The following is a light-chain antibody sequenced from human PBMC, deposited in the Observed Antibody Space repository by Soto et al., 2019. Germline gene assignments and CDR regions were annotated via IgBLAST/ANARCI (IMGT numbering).Light chain of an antibody. CDR1: QSVTHW. V-gene: IGKV1-5*01. CDR3: HQYHSSSST. Sequence: DIQMTQSPSTLSASVGDRVTITCRASQSVTHWLAWYQQRPGKAPKLLIYDASTLERGVPSRFSGSGSGTDFTLTISSLQVDDFATYDCHQYHSSSSTFGQGTKVEIK. CDR2: DAS. J-gene: IGKJ1*01.